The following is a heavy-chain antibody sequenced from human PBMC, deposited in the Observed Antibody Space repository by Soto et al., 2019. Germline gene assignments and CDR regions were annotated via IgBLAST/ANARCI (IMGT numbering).Heavy chain of an antibody. J-gene: IGHJ6*02. CDR3: ARHLNWKYVAQYYHGMDV. V-gene: IGHV1-8*01. CDR2: MNPNNGNT. CDR1: GYTFTSYD. Sequence: QVQLVQSGAEVKKPGASVKVSCKASGYTFTSYDINWVRQDTGQGLEWMGWMNPNNGNTGYSQKFQGRVTMTRYTSISTAYMDLSSLRAEDTAVYYCARHLNWKYVAQYYHGMDVWGQGTTVTVSS. D-gene: IGHD1-1*01.